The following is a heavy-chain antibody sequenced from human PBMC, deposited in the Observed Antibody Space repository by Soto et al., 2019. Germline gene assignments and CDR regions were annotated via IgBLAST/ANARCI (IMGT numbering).Heavy chain of an antibody. D-gene: IGHD6-13*01. Sequence: ASVKVSCKASGYTFTGYYMHWVRQAPGQGLEWMGWINPNSGGTNYAQKFRGRVTMTRDTSISTAYMELSRLRSDDTAVYYCARDPRGIAAALDYRCQGPLVTVS. CDR3: ARDPRGIAAALDY. CDR2: INPNSGGT. V-gene: IGHV1-2*02. CDR1: GYTFTGYY. J-gene: IGHJ4*02.